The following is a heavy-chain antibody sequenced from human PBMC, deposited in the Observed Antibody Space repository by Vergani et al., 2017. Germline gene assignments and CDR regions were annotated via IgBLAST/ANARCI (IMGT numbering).Heavy chain of an antibody. CDR2: IYYSGST. J-gene: IGHJ3*02. Sequence: QVQLQESGPGLVKPSQTLSLTCTVSGGSISSGDYYWSWIRQPPGKGLEWIGYIYYSGSTYYNPSLKSRVTISVDTSKNQFSLKLSSVTAADTAVYYCAREGRYYDSSGYYSAFDIWGQGTMVTVSS. CDR3: AREGRYYDSSGYYSAFDI. CDR1: GGSISSGDYY. V-gene: IGHV4-30-4*08. D-gene: IGHD3-22*01.